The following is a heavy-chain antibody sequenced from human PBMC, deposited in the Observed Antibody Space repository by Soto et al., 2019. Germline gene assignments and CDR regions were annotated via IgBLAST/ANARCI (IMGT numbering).Heavy chain of an antibody. Sequence: KLPETLSLTCTISSGSISSYYWSWIRQPPGKGLEWIGYIYYSGSTNYNPSLKSRVTISVDTSKNQFSLKLSSVTAADTAVYYCAREIEYSSSGGWSGFGYWGQGTLVTGSS. CDR2: IYYSGST. CDR1: SGSISSYY. CDR3: AREIEYSSSGGWSGFGY. J-gene: IGHJ4*02. V-gene: IGHV4-59*01. D-gene: IGHD6-6*01.